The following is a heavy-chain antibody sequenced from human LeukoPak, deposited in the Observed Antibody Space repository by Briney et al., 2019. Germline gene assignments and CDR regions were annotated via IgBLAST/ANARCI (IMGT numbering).Heavy chain of an antibody. J-gene: IGHJ4*02. CDR1: GYTLTELS. Sequence: ASVKVSCKVSGYTLTELSMHWVRQAPGKGLEWMGGFDPEDGETIYAQKFQGRVTMTEDTSTDTACMELSSLRSEDTAVYYCATDSHTYYYDSSGYPLDYWGQGTLVTVSS. CDR3: ATDSHTYYYDSSGYPLDY. V-gene: IGHV1-24*01. CDR2: FDPEDGET. D-gene: IGHD3-22*01.